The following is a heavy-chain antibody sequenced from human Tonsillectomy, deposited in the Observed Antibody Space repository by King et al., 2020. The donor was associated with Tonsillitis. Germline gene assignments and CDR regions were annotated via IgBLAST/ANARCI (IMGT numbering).Heavy chain of an antibody. CDR3: AKWIKQVAGDWYFDL. D-gene: IGHD6-19*01. Sequence: VQLVESGGGVVQPGRSLRLSCAASGFTFSRYGMHWVRQSPGEGLEWVAVIGNDGSVTYYADSVKGRFTLSRDNSENTLYMQMNSLRVEDTAVYYCAKWIKQVAGDWYFDLWGRGTLVIVSS. J-gene: IGHJ2*01. CDR1: GFTFSRYG. V-gene: IGHV3-30*18. CDR2: IGNDGSVT.